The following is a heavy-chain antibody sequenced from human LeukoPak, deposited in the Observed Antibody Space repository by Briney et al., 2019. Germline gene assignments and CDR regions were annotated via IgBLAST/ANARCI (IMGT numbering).Heavy chain of an antibody. J-gene: IGHJ4*02. CDR3: AKEPSVGGVDY. V-gene: IGHV3-9*01. Sequence: GRSLRLSCAASGFTLDDYAMHWVRHAPGKGLEWVSGISWNSGSIGYADSVKGRFTISRDNAKNSLYLQMNSLRAEDTALYYCAKEPSVGGVDYWGQGTLVTVSS. CDR1: GFTLDDYA. D-gene: IGHD2-21*01. CDR2: ISWNSGSI.